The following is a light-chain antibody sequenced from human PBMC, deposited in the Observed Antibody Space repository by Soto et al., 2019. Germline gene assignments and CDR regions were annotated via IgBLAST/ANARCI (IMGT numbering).Light chain of an antibody. CDR1: QSISSY. Sequence: DIQMTQSPSSLSASVGDRVTITCRASQSISSYVNWYQQKPGKAPKLLIFTASDLQSGVPSRFSGSGFGRDFTLTISYLQLEDCATYYCQQSYSIPLTFGGGTKVEVK. V-gene: IGKV1-39*01. CDR3: QQSYSIPLT. CDR2: TAS. J-gene: IGKJ4*01.